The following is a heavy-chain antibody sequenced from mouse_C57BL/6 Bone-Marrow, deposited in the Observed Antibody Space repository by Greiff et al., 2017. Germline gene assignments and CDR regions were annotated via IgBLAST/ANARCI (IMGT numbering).Heavy chain of an antibody. D-gene: IGHD2-5*01. CDR3: ARSKSHSNYDY. V-gene: IGHV1-64*01. CDR1: GYTFTSYW. Sequence: VQLQQPGAELVKPGASVKLSCKASGYTFTSYWMHWVKQRPGQGLEWIGMIHPNSGSTNYNEKFKSKATLTVDKSSSTAYMQLSSLTSEDSAVYDCARSKSHSNYDYWGQGTTLTVSS. J-gene: IGHJ2*01. CDR2: IHPNSGST.